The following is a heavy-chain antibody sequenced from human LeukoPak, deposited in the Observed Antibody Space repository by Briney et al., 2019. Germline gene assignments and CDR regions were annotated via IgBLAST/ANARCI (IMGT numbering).Heavy chain of an antibody. V-gene: IGHV3-48*01. J-gene: IGHJ4*02. D-gene: IGHD2-2*01. Sequence: GGSLRLSCAASGFTFSSYSMNWVRQAPGKGLEWVSYISSSSSTIYYADSVKGRFTISRDNAENSLYLQMNSLRAEDTAVYYCARDYLQSIVVVPAALGYWGQGTLVTVSS. CDR3: ARDYLQSIVVVPAALGY. CDR1: GFTFSSYS. CDR2: ISSSSSTI.